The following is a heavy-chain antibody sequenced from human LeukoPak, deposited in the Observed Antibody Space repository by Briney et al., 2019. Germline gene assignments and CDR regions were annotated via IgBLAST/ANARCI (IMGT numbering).Heavy chain of an antibody. CDR2: IFAHDSDT. J-gene: IGHJ6*02. V-gene: IGHV5-51*01. CDR3: ARYGMRGCTSTNCYTSYYYYGMDV. CDR1: GYRLMDYW. Sequence: GGSLKISCKRSGYRLMDYWIGGVRKLPGKGREVMGFIFAHDSDTKYRPSFQGQVTISVDKSISTAYVQWSSLKASDTAVYYCARYGMRGCTSTNCYTSYYYYGMDVWGQGTTVIVSS. D-gene: IGHD2-2*02.